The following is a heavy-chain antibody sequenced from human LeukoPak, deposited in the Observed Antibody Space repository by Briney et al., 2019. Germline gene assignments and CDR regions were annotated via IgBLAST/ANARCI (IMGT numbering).Heavy chain of an antibody. J-gene: IGHJ6*02. CDR3: ARNYCGGDCWYYGMDV. Sequence: PGRSLRLSCAASGFTFSSYGMHWVRQAPGKGLEWVAVIWYDGNNNYYDNSVECQFTISIDNSKNALYLQMNSLRAEDTAVYYCARNYCGGDCWYYGMDVWGQGTTVTVSS. CDR2: IWYDGNNN. V-gene: IGHV3-33*01. CDR1: GFTFSSYG. D-gene: IGHD2-21*02.